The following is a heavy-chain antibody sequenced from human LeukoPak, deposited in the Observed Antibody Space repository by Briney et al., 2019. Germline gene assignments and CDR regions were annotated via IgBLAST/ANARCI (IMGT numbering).Heavy chain of an antibody. Sequence: GESLQISCKGSGYSFTSYWIGWVRPMPGKGLEWMGIIYPGDSDTRYSPSFQGQVTISADKSISTAYLQWSSLKASDTAMYYCARLTCSGGSCYSGVDYWGQGTLVTVSS. CDR2: IYPGDSDT. CDR1: GYSFTSYW. V-gene: IGHV5-51*01. CDR3: ARLTCSGGSCYSGVDY. J-gene: IGHJ4*02. D-gene: IGHD2-15*01.